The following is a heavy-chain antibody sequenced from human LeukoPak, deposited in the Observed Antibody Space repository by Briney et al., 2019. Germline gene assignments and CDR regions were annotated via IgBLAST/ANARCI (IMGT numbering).Heavy chain of an antibody. Sequence: PGGSLRLSCAASGFTFSSYSMNWVRQAPGKGLEWVSYISSSISTTDYTDSVRGRFTISRDNAENSLYLQMNSLRDEDTAVYYCARDGDSYGYGIDYWGQGTLVTVSP. D-gene: IGHD5-18*01. CDR1: GFTFSSYS. V-gene: IGHV3-48*02. CDR2: ISSSISTT. CDR3: ARDGDSYGYGIDY. J-gene: IGHJ4*02.